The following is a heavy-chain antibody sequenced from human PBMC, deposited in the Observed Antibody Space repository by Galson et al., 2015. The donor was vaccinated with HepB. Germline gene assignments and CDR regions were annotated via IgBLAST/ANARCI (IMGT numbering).Heavy chain of an antibody. D-gene: IGHD3-16*01. CDR3: ATSPITFGGVMGLDY. CDR2: FDPEDGET. Sequence: SVKVSCKVSGYTLTELSMHWVRQAPGKGLEWVGGFDPEDGETIYAQKFQGRVTMTEDTSTDTAYMELSSLRSEDTAVYYCATSPITFGGVMGLDYWGQGTLVTVSS. V-gene: IGHV1-24*01. CDR1: GYTLTELS. J-gene: IGHJ4*02.